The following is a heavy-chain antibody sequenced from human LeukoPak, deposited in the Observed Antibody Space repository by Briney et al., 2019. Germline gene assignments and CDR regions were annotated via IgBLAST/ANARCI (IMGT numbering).Heavy chain of an antibody. CDR2: IYYSETT. V-gene: IGHV4-39*01. CDR1: GGSISTNNYY. Sequence: SETLSLTCTVSGGSISTNNYYWDWLRQPPGKGLEWIGSIYYSETTYYNSSLKSRVTISIDTSKNQFSLRLNSVTAADTAVYYCARQGSDYYYQSIDVWGKGTTVIVSS. CDR3: ARQGSDYYYQSIDV. J-gene: IGHJ6*03.